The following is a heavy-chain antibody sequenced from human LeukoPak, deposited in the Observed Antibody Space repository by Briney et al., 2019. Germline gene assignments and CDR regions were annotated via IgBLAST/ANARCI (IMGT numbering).Heavy chain of an antibody. V-gene: IGHV3-21*06. Sequence: GGSLRLSCAASGFTLSTFDMNWVRQAPGKGLEWVSSIITSSRYIYYRDSVKGRFTISRDDAKNSLYLQMNSLTVEDTAVYYCARADCSGSTCYLRHSWFDPWGQGTLVTVSS. CDR2: IITSSRYI. CDR1: GFTLSTFD. J-gene: IGHJ5*02. CDR3: ARADCSGSTCYLRHSWFDP. D-gene: IGHD2-2*01.